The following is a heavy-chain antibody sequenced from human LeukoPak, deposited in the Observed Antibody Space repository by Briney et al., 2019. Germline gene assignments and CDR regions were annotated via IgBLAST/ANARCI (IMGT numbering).Heavy chain of an antibody. CDR3: ARDKGMDV. CDR1: GFTSSNYW. V-gene: IGHV3-7*01. CDR2: IRQDGSEM. Sequence: PGGSLRLSCAASGFTSSNYWMSWVRQAPGKGLEWVAKIRQDGSEMYYADSVRGRFTISRDNAKNSLYLQMNSLRAEDTAVYYCARDKGMDVWGQGTTVTVSS. J-gene: IGHJ6*02.